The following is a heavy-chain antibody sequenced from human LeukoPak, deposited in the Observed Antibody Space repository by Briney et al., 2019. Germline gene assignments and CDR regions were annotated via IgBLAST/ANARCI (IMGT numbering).Heavy chain of an antibody. CDR2: ISDSGGST. CDR3: AKVLKYYYNGMDV. J-gene: IGHJ6*02. V-gene: IGHV3-23*01. Sequence: PGGPLRLSCAASGFTFTTYAMTWVRQAPGTGLEWVSAISDSGGSTYYADSVKGRFTVSRDNSKNTLYLQMNSLRAEDTAVYFCAKVLKYYYNGMDVWGQGTTVTVSS. D-gene: IGHD2/OR15-2a*01. CDR1: GFTFTTYA.